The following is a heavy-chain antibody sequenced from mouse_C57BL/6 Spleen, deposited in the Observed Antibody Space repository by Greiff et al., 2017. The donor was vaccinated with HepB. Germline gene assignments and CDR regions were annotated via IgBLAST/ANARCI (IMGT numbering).Heavy chain of an antibody. J-gene: IGHJ4*01. CDR2: IDPNSGGT. CDR1: GCTFTSFW. V-gene: IGHV1-72*01. D-gene: IGHD1-1*01. Sequence: VQLQQPGAELVKPGASVKLSCKASGCTFTSFWMHWVKQRPGRGLEWIGRIDPNSGGTKYNEKFKSKATLTVDKPSSTAYMQLSSLTSEDSAVYYCARWTVVAPYYAMDYWGQGTSVTVSS. CDR3: ARWTVVAPYYAMDY.